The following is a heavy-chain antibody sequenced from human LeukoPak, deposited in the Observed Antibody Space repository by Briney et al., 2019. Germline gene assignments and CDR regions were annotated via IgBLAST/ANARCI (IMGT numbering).Heavy chain of an antibody. CDR1: GGSISSSSYY. D-gene: IGHD6-6*01. CDR2: IYYSGST. V-gene: IGHV4-39*01. CDR3: ARQRAARPYGY. Sequence: PSETLSLTCTVSGGSISSSSYYWGWIRQPPGKGLEWIGSIYYSGSTYYNPSLKSRVTISVDTSKNQFSLKLSSVTAADTAVYYCARQRAARPYGYWGQGTLVTVSS. J-gene: IGHJ4*02.